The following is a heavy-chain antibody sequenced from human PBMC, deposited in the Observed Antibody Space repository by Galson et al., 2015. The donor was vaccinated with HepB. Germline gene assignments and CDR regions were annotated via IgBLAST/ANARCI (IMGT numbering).Heavy chain of an antibody. D-gene: IGHD3-22*01. CDR1: GFTFSNYW. J-gene: IGHJ3*02. V-gene: IGHV3-7*03. CDR2: IKQDGSEK. CDR3: ARGHYDSSGYYPDGFYI. Sequence: SLRLSCAASGFTFSNYWMTWVRQAPGKGLEWVAYIKQDGSEKVYVQSVKGRYTISRDNARNSLYLHMNSLRAEDTAVFYCARGHYDSSGYYPDGFYIWGQGTMVTVSS.